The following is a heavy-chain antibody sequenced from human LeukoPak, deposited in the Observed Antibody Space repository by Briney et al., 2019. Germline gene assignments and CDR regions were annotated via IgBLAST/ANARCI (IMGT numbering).Heavy chain of an antibody. Sequence: AGGSLRLSCAASGLTFRSYGMSWVRQAPGKGLEWVSAISGSGGSTYYADSVKGRFTISRDNSKNTLYLQMNSLRAEDTAVYYCAKRPRLADYYYYYMDVWGKGTTVTISS. D-gene: IGHD6-19*01. V-gene: IGHV3-23*01. CDR1: GLTFRSYG. J-gene: IGHJ6*03. CDR3: AKRPRLADYYYYYMDV. CDR2: ISGSGGST.